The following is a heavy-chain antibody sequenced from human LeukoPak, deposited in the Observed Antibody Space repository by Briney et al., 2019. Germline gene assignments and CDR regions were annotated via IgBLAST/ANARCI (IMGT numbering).Heavy chain of an antibody. V-gene: IGHV4-39*01. Sequence: ASETLSLTCTVSGGSISSSSYYWGWIRQPPGKGLEWIGSIYYSGSTYYNPSLKSRVTISVDTSKNQFSLKLSSVTAADTAVYYCNSGYPDYWGQGTLVTVSS. J-gene: IGHJ4*02. CDR2: IYYSGST. CDR3: NSGYPDY. D-gene: IGHD3-22*01. CDR1: GGSISSSSYY.